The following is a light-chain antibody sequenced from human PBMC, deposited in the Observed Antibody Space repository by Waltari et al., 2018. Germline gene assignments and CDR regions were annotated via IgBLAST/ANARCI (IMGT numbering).Light chain of an antibody. CDR3: SSFAGSNRFGV. Sequence: SAPTQPPSASGSPGQSVTISCTATSSHVGACQYVSSYQQHPGKAPKLMIYEVSKRPSGVPDRFSGSKSGNTASLTVSGLQADDEADYYCSSFAGSNRFGVFGGGTKLTVL. CDR2: EVS. CDR1: SSHVGACQY. V-gene: IGLV2-8*01. J-gene: IGLJ3*02.